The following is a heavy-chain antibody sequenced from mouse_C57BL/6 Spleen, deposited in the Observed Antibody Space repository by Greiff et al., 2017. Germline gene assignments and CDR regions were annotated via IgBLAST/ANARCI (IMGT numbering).Heavy chain of an antibody. J-gene: IGHJ4*01. CDR3: ASLTGSYAMDY. CDR2: IDPSDSYT. CDR1: GYTFTSYW. V-gene: IGHV1-69*01. D-gene: IGHD4-1*01. Sequence: VQLQQPGAELVMPGASVKLSCKASGYTFTSYWMHWVKQRPGQGLEWIGEIDPSDSYTNYNQKFKGKSTLTVDKSSSTAYMQLSSLTSEDSAVYYCASLTGSYAMDYWGQGTSVTVSS.